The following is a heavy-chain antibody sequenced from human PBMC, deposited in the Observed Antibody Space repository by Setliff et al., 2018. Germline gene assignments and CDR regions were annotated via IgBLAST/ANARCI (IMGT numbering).Heavy chain of an antibody. J-gene: IGHJ6*03. CDR2: IYYSGTT. Sequence: SETLSLTCTISGGSISSSDFYWGWIRQPPGKGLEWVGSIYYSGTTYYNPSLKSPVTISIDTSKNQFSLKLSSVTAADTAIYYCARHDARGYYYYMDVWGEGTKVTVSS. V-gene: IGHV4-39*01. CDR1: GGSISSSDFY. CDR3: ARHDARGYYYYMDV. D-gene: IGHD3-10*01.